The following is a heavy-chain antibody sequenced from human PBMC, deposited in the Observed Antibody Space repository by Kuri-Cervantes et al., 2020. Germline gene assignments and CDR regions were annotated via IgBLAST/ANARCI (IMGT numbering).Heavy chain of an antibody. CDR3: ARPIIAKGAFDI. CDR2: ISSSGSTI. CDR1: GFTFSNSA. V-gene: IGHV3-48*04. Sequence: GESLKISCAASGFTFSNSAMHWVRQAPGKGLEWVSYISSSGSTIYYADSVKGRFTISRDNAKNSLYLQMNSLRAEDTAVYYCARPIIAKGAFDIWGQGTVVTVSS. J-gene: IGHJ3*02.